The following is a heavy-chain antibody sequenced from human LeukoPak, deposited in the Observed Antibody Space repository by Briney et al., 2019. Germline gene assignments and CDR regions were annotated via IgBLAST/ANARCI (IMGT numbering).Heavy chain of an antibody. CDR3: ARDGQIVVVPADGGDPGYYFDY. CDR2: ISYDGSNK. CDR1: GFTFSSYG. V-gene: IGHV3-30*03. Sequence: GGSLRLSCAASGFTFSSYGMHWVRQAPGKGLEWVAVISYDGSNKYYADSVKGRFTISRDNSKNTLYLQMNSLRAEDTAVYYCARDGQIVVVPADGGDPGYYFDYWGQGTLVTVSS. J-gene: IGHJ4*02. D-gene: IGHD2-2*01.